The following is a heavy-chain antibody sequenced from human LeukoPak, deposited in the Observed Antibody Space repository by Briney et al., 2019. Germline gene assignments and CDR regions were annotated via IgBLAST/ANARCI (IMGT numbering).Heavy chain of an antibody. Sequence: GRSLRLPCAASGFTFSSYGMHWVRQAPGKGLEWVAVISYDGSNKYYADSVKGRFTISRDNSKNTLYLQMNSLRAEDTAVYYCAKDSYYYDSSGHLPQAPGGMDVWGQGTTVTVSS. CDR3: AKDSYYYDSSGHLPQAPGGMDV. D-gene: IGHD3-22*01. CDR2: ISYDGSNK. J-gene: IGHJ6*02. CDR1: GFTFSSYG. V-gene: IGHV3-30*18.